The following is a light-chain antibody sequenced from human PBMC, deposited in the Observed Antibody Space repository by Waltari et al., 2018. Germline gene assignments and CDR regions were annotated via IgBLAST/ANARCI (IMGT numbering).Light chain of an antibody. CDR1: QIVSNW. Sequence: DIQMTQSPSTLSASVGDRVTITCRPSQIVSNWLAWYQQKPGKAPRLLIYNISNLETGVPSRFSGSGSGTEFTLTISSLQPDDFATYYCQQYGTYPWTFGQGTKVDVK. V-gene: IGKV1-5*03. CDR2: NIS. CDR3: QQYGTYPWT. J-gene: IGKJ1*01.